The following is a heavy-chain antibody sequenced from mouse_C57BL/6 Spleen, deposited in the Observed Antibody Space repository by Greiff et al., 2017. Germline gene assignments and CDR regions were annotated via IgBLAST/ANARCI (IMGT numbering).Heavy chain of an antibody. J-gene: IGHJ1*03. V-gene: IGHV1-55*01. CDR2: IYPGSGST. CDR1: GYTFTSYW. D-gene: IGHD2-4*01. Sequence: QVQLKQPGAELVKPGASVKMSCKASGYTFTSYWITWVKQRPGQGLEWIGDIYPGSGSTNYNEKFKSKATLTVDTSSSTAYMQLSSLTSEDSAVYYCARGADDDVGNWYFDVWGTGTTVTVSS. CDR3: ARGADDDVGNWYFDV.